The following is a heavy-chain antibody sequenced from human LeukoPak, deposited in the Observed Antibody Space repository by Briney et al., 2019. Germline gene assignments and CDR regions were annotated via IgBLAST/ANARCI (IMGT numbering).Heavy chain of an antibody. CDR3: ARDLPTTVTTWDY. CDR2: INPNSGGT. V-gene: IGHV1-2*02. Sequence: ASVKVSCKASGGTFSSYAISWVRQAPGQGLEWMGWINPNSGGTNYAQKFQGRVTMTRDTSTSTAYMELSRLRSDDTAVYYCARDLPTTVTTWDYWGQGTLVTVSS. D-gene: IGHD4-17*01. J-gene: IGHJ4*02. CDR1: GGTFSSYA.